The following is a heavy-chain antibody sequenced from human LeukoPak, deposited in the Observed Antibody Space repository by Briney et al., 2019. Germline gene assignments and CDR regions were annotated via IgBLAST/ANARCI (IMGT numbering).Heavy chain of an antibody. J-gene: IGHJ5*02. CDR3: ARGYCSGGSCYSWFDP. CDR2: INHSGST. V-gene: IGHV4-34*01. Sequence: SETLSLTCTVSVGSISGYYWSWIRQPPAKGREWIGEINHSGSTNYNPSLKSRVTISVDTSKNQFSLKLSSVTAADTAVYYCARGYCSGGSCYSWFDPWGQGTLVTVSS. CDR1: VGSISGYY. D-gene: IGHD2-15*01.